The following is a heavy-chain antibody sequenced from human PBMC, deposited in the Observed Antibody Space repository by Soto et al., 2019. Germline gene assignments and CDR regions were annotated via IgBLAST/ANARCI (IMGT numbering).Heavy chain of an antibody. CDR1: GGSISSSNW. CDR2: IYQSGGT. V-gene: IGHV4-4*02. J-gene: IGHJ4*02. CDR3: STYSADTPLC. Sequence: QVQLQASGPGLVKPAGTLSLTCAVSGGSISSSNWWSWVRQPPGKGLEWIGEIYQSGGTNYNPSLKRRVTLSVDNVNHKLSLKLGSVTAADRAGYYFSTYSADTPLCWGQGTLVTVSS. D-gene: IGHD2-21*01.